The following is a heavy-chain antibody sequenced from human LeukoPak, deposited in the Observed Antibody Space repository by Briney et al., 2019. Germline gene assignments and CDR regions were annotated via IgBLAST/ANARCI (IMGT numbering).Heavy chain of an antibody. CDR2: ISYDGSNK. CDR1: GFTFSSYG. D-gene: IGHD5-24*01. J-gene: IGHJ4*02. Sequence: GGSLRLSCAASGFTFSSYGMHWVRQAPGKGLEWVAVISYDGSNKYYADSVKGRFTISRDNSKNTLYLQMNSLRAEDTAVYYCAKAGSRDGYNYFHYWGQGTLVTVSS. V-gene: IGHV3-30*18. CDR3: AKAGSRDGYNYFHY.